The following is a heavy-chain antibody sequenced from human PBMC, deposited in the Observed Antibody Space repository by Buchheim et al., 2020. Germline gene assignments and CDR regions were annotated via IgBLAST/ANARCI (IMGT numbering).Heavy chain of an antibody. CDR2: ISSSSSTI. CDR3: ARDPWGSIAVAGTVYFDY. Sequence: EVQLVESGGGLVQPGGSLRLSCAASGFTFSSYSMNWVRQAPGKGLEWVSYISSSSSTIYYADSVKGRFTISRDNAKNSLYLQMNSLRAEDTAVYYCARDPWGSIAVAGTVYFDYWGQGTL. V-gene: IGHV3-48*01. J-gene: IGHJ4*02. CDR1: GFTFSSYS. D-gene: IGHD6-19*01.